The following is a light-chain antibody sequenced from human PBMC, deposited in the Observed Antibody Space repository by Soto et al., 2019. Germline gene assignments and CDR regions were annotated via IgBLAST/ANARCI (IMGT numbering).Light chain of an antibody. CDR1: SSNIGGNS. V-gene: IGLV1-44*01. J-gene: IGLJ1*01. Sequence: QSVLTQPPSASGTPGQRVTISCAGSSSNIGGNSVTWYQQVPGTAPKLLIYSDNRRPSGVPDRFSGSKSGTSASLAISGLQSADEADYYCATWDDSLNGSGVFGTGTKVIVL. CDR2: SDN. CDR3: ATWDDSLNGSGV.